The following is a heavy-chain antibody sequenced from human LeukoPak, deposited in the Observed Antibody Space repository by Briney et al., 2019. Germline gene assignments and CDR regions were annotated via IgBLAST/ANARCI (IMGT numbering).Heavy chain of an antibody. D-gene: IGHD3-10*01. V-gene: IGHV3-23*01. Sequence: GGPLRLSCAASGFTFSSYAMSWVRQAPGKGLEWVSAISGSGGSTYYADSVKGRFTISRDNSKNTLYLQMNSLRAEDTAVYYCAEVVLWFGEPEDFDYWGQGTLVTVSS. J-gene: IGHJ4*02. CDR1: GFTFSSYA. CDR2: ISGSGGST. CDR3: AEVVLWFGEPEDFDY.